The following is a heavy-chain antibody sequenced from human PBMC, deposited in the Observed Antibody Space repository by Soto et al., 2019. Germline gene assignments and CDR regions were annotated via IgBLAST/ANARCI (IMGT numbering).Heavy chain of an antibody. J-gene: IGHJ4*02. V-gene: IGHV3-23*01. CDR1: GFTFSNYA. D-gene: IGHD1-26*01. CDR3: AKVPVGATGRFDY. CDR2: ISGSGGST. Sequence: PAGSLRLSCAGSGFTFSNYAMSWVRQAPGKGLAWVSAISGSGGSTYYADSVKGRFTISRDNSKNTLYLQMNSLRAEDTALYYCAKVPVGATGRFDYWGQGTLVTVSS.